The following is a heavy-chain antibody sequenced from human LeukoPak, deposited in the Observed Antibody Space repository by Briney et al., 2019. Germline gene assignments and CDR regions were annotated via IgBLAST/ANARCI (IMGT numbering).Heavy chain of an antibody. CDR3: ARAPWYYYDSSGYYFVGAFDI. J-gene: IGHJ3*02. D-gene: IGHD3-22*01. V-gene: IGHV4-59*01. Sequence: SETLSLTCTVSGGSISSYYWSWIRQPPGKGLEWIGYIYYSGSTNYNPSLKGRVTISVDTSKNQFSLKLSSVTAADTAVYYCARAPWYYYDSSGYYFVGAFDIWGQGTMVTVSS. CDR2: IYYSGST. CDR1: GGSISSYY.